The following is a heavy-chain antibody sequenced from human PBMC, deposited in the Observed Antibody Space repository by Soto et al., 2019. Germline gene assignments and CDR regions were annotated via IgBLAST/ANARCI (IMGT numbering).Heavy chain of an antibody. CDR2: IYYSGST. Sequence: TSETLSLTCTVSGGSISSYYWSWIRQPPGKGLEWIGYIYYSGSTNYNPSLKSRVTISVDTSKNQFSLKLSSVTAADTAVYYCARRRDGYWRPGAGTKEYYFDYWGQGTLVTVSS. J-gene: IGHJ4*02. D-gene: IGHD5-12*01. CDR3: ARRRDGYWRPGAGTKEYYFDY. CDR1: GGSISSYY. V-gene: IGHV4-59*08.